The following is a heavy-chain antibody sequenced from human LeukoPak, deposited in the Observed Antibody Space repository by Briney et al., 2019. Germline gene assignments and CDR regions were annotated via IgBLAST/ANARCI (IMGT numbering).Heavy chain of an antibody. D-gene: IGHD5-24*01. CDR2: MNPNSGNT. V-gene: IGHV1-8*02. CDR1: GYTFTSYD. Sequence: ASVKVSCKASGYTFTSYDINWVRQATGQGLEWMGWMNPNSGNTGYAQKFQGRVTLTRDMSTSTDYLELSSLRSEDTAVYYCARDNSVRDEAWWFNPWGQGTLVTVSS. J-gene: IGHJ5*02. CDR3: ARDNSVRDEAWWFNP.